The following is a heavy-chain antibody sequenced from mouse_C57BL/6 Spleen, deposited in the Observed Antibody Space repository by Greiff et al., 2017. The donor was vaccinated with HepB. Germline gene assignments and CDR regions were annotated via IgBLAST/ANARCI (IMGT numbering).Heavy chain of an antibody. Sequence: QVQLQQPGAELVKPGASVKLSCKASGYTFTSYWVHWVKQRPGRGLEWIGRIDPNSGGTKYNEKFKSKATLTVDKPSSTAYMQLSSLTSEDSAVYYCARERDGNYVGWFAYWGQGTLVTVSA. D-gene: IGHD2-1*01. CDR2: IDPNSGGT. V-gene: IGHV1-72*01. J-gene: IGHJ3*01. CDR3: ARERDGNYVGWFAY. CDR1: GYTFTSYW.